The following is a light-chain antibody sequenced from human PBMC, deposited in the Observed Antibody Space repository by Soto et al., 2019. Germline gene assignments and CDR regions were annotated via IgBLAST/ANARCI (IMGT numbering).Light chain of an antibody. CDR1: HSINNY. Sequence: IQMTQSPSSLSASVGDRVIITCRTDHSINNYLHWYQQRPGKVPKLLIYAASTLQSGVPSRFSGRGSGRAFTLTINSLQAEDFATYYCQQSDSTLGTFGGGTRVEI. J-gene: IGKJ4*01. V-gene: IGKV1-39*01. CDR2: AAS. CDR3: QQSDSTLGT.